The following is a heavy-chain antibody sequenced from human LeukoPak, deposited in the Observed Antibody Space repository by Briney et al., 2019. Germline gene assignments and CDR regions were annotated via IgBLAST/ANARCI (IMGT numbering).Heavy chain of an antibody. D-gene: IGHD6-19*01. V-gene: IGHV1-2*02. J-gene: IGHJ5*02. Sequence: ASVKVSCKASGYTFTGYDMHWVRQAPGQGLEWMGWINPNIGGTNYAQKFQGRVTMTRDTSISTAYMELSRLRSDDTAVYYCARGRTIAVAGTRWFDPWGQGTLVTVSS. CDR3: ARGRTIAVAGTRWFDP. CDR2: INPNIGGT. CDR1: GYTFTGYD.